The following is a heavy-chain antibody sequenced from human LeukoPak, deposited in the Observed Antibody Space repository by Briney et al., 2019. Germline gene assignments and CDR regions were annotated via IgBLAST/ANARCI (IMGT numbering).Heavy chain of an antibody. V-gene: IGHV3-13*04. CDR1: GFTFSSYD. CDR2: IGSAGDT. D-gene: IGHD4-17*01. J-gene: IGHJ2*01. CDR3: ARVLNFSRGTVTPLSNWYFDL. Sequence: GGSLRLSCAASGFTFSSYDMHWVRLATGKGLGWVSAIGSAGDTYYPDSAKGRFTISRENARNSFYLQMNSLRAGDTAVYYCARVLNFSRGTVTPLSNWYFDLWGRGTLVTVS.